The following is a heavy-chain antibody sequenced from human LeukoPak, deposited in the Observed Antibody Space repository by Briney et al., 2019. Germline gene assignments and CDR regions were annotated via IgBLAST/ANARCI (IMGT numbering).Heavy chain of an antibody. V-gene: IGHV1-69*13. D-gene: IGHD3-22*01. CDR1: GGTFGSYT. Sequence: ASVKVSCKASGGTFGSYTLSWVRQAPGQGLEWMGGIVPLLDALNYAPKFHDRITISADESTSTAYMELSSLRSEDTAVYYCARETSGYYFYWGQGTLVTVSS. J-gene: IGHJ4*02. CDR2: IVPLLDAL. CDR3: ARETSGYYFY.